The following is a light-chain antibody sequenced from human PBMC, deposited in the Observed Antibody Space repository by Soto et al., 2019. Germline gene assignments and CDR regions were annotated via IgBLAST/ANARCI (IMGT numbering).Light chain of an antibody. CDR2: DAS. V-gene: IGKV1-5*01. CDR3: QQYNSYTGT. J-gene: IGKJ1*01. Sequence: DIQMTQFPSTLSASVGDRVTITCRASQSISSWLAWYQQEPGKAPKFLIYDASSLESGVPSRFSGSGSGTEFTLTISSLQPDDFATYYCQQYNSYTGTFGQGTKVDIK. CDR1: QSISSW.